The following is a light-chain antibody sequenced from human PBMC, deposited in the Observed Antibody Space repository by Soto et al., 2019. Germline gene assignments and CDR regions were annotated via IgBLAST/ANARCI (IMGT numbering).Light chain of an antibody. CDR3: QQYYSTPLT. Sequence: DIVMTQSPDSLAVSLGERATFNCKSSRSILYSSNNKNYLAWYQQKPGQPPKLLFYWASTRESGVPDRFSGSGSGTDFTLTISSLQAEDVAVYYCQQYYSTPLTFGGGTKVEIK. J-gene: IGKJ4*01. CDR1: RSILYSSNNKNY. CDR2: WAS. V-gene: IGKV4-1*01.